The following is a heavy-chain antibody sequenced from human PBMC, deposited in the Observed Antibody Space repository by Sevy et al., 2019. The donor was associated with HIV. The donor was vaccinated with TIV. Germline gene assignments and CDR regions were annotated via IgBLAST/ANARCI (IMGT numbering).Heavy chain of an antibody. CDR1: GGSITSLY. Sequence: ETLSLTCTVSGGSITSLYWNWIRQPPGKGLEWIANIYYNGHINYNPSLMSRVTLSLDTSKNQFSLRLSSVTAADTAMYYCAGENAWGRGYSWGQGTLVTVSS. CDR3: AGENAWGRGYS. J-gene: IGHJ4*02. CDR2: IYYNGHI. D-gene: IGHD1-26*01. V-gene: IGHV4-59*08.